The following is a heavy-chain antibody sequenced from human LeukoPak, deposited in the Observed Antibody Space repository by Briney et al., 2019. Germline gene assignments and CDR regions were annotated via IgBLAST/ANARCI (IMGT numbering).Heavy chain of an antibody. V-gene: IGHV4-38-2*01. D-gene: IGHD6-6*01. J-gene: IGHJ4*02. CDR3: ARWYSSSGYLDY. CDR2: IYHSGNT. Sequence: SETLSLTCAVSGYSISSGYYWGWIRPPPGKGLEWIGSIYHSGNTNYNPSLKSRVTISVDTPKNQFSLKVSSVTAADTALYYCARWYSSSGYLDYWGQGTLVTVSS. CDR1: GYSISSGYY.